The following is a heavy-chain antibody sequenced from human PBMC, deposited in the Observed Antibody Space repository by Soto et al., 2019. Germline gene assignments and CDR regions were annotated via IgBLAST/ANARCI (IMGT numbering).Heavy chain of an antibody. Sequence: PGGSLRLSCTASGLPHSSIAMVWVRQAPGKGLECVSGIYGSGRGIEYADSVKGRFTISRDNSKNTVYLQMTDLRADDTDVYYCAKDAVYNDGLWLMDHWGQGTQVTVSS. V-gene: IGHV3-23*05. J-gene: IGHJ4*02. CDR2: IYGSGRGI. D-gene: IGHD2-21*01. CDR1: GLPHSSIA. CDR3: AKDAVYNDGLWLMDH.